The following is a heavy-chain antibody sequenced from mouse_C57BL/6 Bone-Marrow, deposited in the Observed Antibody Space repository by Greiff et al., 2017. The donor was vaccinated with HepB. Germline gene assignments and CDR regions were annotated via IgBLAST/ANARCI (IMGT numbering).Heavy chain of an antibody. CDR3: AREPLLYS. CDR2: ISDGGSYT. CDR1: GFTFSSYA. D-gene: IGHD1-1*01. Sequence: VQLQESGGGLVKPGGSLKLSCAASGFTFSSYAMSWVRQTPEKRLEWVATISDGGSYTYYPDNVKGRFTISRDNAKNNLYLQMSHLKSEDTAMYYCAREPLLYSRGQGTSVTVSS. J-gene: IGHJ4*01. V-gene: IGHV5-4*01.